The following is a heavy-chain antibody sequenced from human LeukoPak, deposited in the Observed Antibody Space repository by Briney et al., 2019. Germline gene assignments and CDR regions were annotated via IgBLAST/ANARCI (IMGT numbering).Heavy chain of an antibody. Sequence: GRSLRLSCAASGFTFSSYGMHWARQAPGKGLEWVAVISYDGSNKYYADSVKGRFTISRDNSKNTLYLQMNSLRAEDTAVYYCAIGGIAVAGTPRYFDYWGQGTLVTVSS. CDR1: GFTFSSYG. J-gene: IGHJ4*02. D-gene: IGHD6-19*01. CDR3: AIGGIAVAGTPRYFDY. V-gene: IGHV3-30*03. CDR2: ISYDGSNK.